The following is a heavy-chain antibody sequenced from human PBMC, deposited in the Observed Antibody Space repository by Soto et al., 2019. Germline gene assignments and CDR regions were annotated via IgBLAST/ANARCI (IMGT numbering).Heavy chain of an antibody. CDR1: GFTFSNYA. Sequence: GGSLRLSCAASGFTFSNYAIHWVRQAPGKGLEWVAIISYDAINTYYADSVKGRFTISRDNSKNAVYLQMNSLRAEDTAVYYCAKDLSTVTRNVFQYWGQGTLVTVSS. J-gene: IGHJ4*02. D-gene: IGHD4-17*01. CDR2: ISYDAINT. V-gene: IGHV3-30*18. CDR3: AKDLSTVTRNVFQY.